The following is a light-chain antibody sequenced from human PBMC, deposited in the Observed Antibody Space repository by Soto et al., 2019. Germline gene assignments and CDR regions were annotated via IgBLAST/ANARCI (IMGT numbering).Light chain of an antibody. V-gene: IGKV1-39*01. CDR3: HQSFRIPRT. J-gene: IGKJ1*01. Sequence: DIQMTESPSSLSATVGDRVTITCRASEGISSYLNWYQLKPGTAPKLLIYAASNLQSGVPPRFSGSGSGKDFTLTSAALQPDDFATYYCHQSFRIPRTFGQGTKVDIK. CDR1: EGISSY. CDR2: AAS.